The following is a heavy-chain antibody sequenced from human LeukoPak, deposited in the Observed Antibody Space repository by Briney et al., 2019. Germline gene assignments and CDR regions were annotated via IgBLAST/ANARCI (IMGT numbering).Heavy chain of an antibody. CDR1: GFIFSNYG. J-gene: IGHJ4*02. D-gene: IGHD2-2*01. V-gene: IGHV3-48*01. CDR2: IRGNSETI. Sequence: GGSLRLSCTASGFIFSNYGVNWVRQAPGKGLEWISYIRGNSETIHYADSVKGRFTISRDNAKNSLYLQMNSLRAEDTAVYYCSREHALGDFWGQGSLVTVSS. CDR3: SREHALGDF.